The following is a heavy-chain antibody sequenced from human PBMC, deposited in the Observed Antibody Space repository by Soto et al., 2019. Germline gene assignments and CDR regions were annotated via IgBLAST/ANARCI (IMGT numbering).Heavy chain of an antibody. CDR1: GYTLTELS. Sequence: ASVKVSCKVSGYTLTELSMHWVRQAPGKGLEWMGGFDPEDGETIYAQKFQGRVTMTEDTSTDTAYMELSSLRSEDTAVYYCATRRTSSGWYRLDYWGQGTLVTVSS. V-gene: IGHV1-24*01. D-gene: IGHD6-19*01. J-gene: IGHJ4*02. CDR2: FDPEDGET. CDR3: ATRRTSSGWYRLDY.